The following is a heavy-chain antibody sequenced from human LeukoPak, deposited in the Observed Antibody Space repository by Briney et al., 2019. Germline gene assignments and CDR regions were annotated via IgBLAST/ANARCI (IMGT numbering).Heavy chain of an antibody. D-gene: IGHD3-10*01. CDR3: ASLYGSGSYSYAFDI. J-gene: IGHJ3*02. Sequence: ASVKVSCKASGYTFTSYGISWVRQAPGQGLEWMGWISAYNGNTNYAQKLQGRVTMTTDTSTSTAYMELRSLRSDDTAVYYCASLYGSGSYSYAFDIWGQGTMVTVSS. CDR1: GYTFTSYG. CDR2: ISAYNGNT. V-gene: IGHV1-18*01.